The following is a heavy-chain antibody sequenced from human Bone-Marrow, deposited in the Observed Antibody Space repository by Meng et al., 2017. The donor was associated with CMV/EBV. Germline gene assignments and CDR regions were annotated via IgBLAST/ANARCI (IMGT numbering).Heavy chain of an antibody. CDR3: ARLFHTTLGTNYYYGMDV. CDR1: GYTFTGYN. Sequence: APVKVSCKASGYTFTGYNIHWVRQAPGQGLEWLGWINPHSGGTIYAQKFEDRVTLTSDTSISTAYMELRRLRSDDTAVFFCARLFHTTLGTNYYYGMDVWGPGTTVTVSS. CDR2: INPHSGGT. D-gene: IGHD3-3*01. V-gene: IGHV1-2*02. J-gene: IGHJ6*02.